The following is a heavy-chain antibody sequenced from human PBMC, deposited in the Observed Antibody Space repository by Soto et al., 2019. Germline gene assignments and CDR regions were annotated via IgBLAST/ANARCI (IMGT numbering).Heavy chain of an antibody. J-gene: IGHJ6*02. CDR3: AREDRDRETGLVPAAIDGMDV. CDR1: GGTFSRYS. CDR2: IMPVFGIA. D-gene: IGHD2-2*01. Sequence: QVQLVQSGAEVKKPGSSVKVSCKASGGTFSRYSFTWVRQAPGHGLEWMGRIMPVFGIASYAQKFQGRVTITGDKATSTSYMELSSMRSEDTAVYYCAREDRDRETGLVPAAIDGMDVWGQGTTVTVSS. V-gene: IGHV1-69*08.